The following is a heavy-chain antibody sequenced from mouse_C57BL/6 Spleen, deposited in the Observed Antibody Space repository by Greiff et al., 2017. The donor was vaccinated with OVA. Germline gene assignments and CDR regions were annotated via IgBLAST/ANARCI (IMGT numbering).Heavy chain of an antibody. CDR1: GYTFTSYW. D-gene: IGHD2-5*01. V-gene: IGHV1-59*01. J-gene: IGHJ2*01. Sequence: QVQLQQPGAELVRPGTSVKLSCKASGYTFTSYWMHWVKQRPGQGLEWIGVIDPSDSYTNYNQKFKGKATLTVDTSSSTAYMQLSSLTSEDSAVYYCAREAYYSNPSYYFDYWGQGTTLTVSS. CDR2: IDPSDSYT. CDR3: AREAYYSNPSYYFDY.